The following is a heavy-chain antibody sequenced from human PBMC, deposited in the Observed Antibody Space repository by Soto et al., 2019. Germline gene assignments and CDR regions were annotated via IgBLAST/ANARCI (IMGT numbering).Heavy chain of an antibody. V-gene: IGHV1-24*01. J-gene: IGHJ5*01. CDR3: ATYRDFCSGQRWFDP. CDR2: FDPEDGET. D-gene: IGHD3-3*01. Sequence: SVKVSCKVSGYTLTELSMHWVRQAPGKGLEWMGGFDPEDGETIYAQKFQGRVTMTEDTSTDTAYMELSSLRSEDTAVYYCATYRDFCSGQRWFDPWGQGSLVTVSS. CDR1: GYTLTELS.